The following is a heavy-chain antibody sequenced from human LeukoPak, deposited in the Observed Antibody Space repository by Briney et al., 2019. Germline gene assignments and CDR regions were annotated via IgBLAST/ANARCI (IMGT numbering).Heavy chain of an antibody. CDR1: GFTFSSYA. V-gene: IGHV3-30*04. J-gene: IGHJ1*01. CDR2: ISYDGGNK. D-gene: IGHD2-15*01. Sequence: GGSLRLSCAASGFTFSSYAMNWVRQAPGKGLEWVALISYDGGNKYYADSVKGRFTISRDNSKNTLYVQMNSLRAEDMAVYYCARGPASGGFQGYFQHWGQGTLVTVSS. CDR3: ARGPASGGFQGYFQH.